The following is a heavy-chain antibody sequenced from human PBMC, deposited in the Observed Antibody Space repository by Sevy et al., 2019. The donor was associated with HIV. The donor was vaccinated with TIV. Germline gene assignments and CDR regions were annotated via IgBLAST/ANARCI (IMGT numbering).Heavy chain of an antibody. CDR2: LNGGGSSA. J-gene: IGHJ5*02. CDR3: TRGRSGTYGWFDP. CDR1: GFTFSSQW. Sequence: GGSLRLSCAASGFTFSSQWMHWVRQAPGKGLVWVSRLNGGGSSASYADFQKSRFTISTDNGKNTVYLQISSLTADDTAVYYCTRGRSGTYGWFDPWGQGTLVTVSS. D-gene: IGHD6-19*01. V-gene: IGHV3-74*01.